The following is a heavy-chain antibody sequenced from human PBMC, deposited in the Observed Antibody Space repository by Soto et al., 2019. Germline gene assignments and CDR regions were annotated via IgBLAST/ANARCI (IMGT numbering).Heavy chain of an antibody. D-gene: IGHD1-26*01. J-gene: IGHJ4*02. V-gene: IGHV1-18*04. Sequence: ASVKVSCKASGYTFTDYGFSWVRQAPGQGLEWMGWISGYSGDTDYAQILQGRITLTTDTSTSTAYMELRSLTSDDTAVYYCARVRATRPFDFWGLGTLVTVYS. CDR3: ARVRATRPFDF. CDR2: ISGYSGDT. CDR1: GYTFTDYG.